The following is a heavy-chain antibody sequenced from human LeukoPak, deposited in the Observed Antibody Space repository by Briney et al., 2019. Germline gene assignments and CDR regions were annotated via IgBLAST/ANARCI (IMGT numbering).Heavy chain of an antibody. V-gene: IGHV4-4*02. J-gene: IGHJ2*01. CDR2: IYYSGST. D-gene: IGHD6-19*01. Sequence: SGTLSLTRAVSGGSISSSNWWSWVRQPPGKGLAWIGEIYYSGSTNYNPSLKSRVTISVDNSKNQFSLNLSSVTAADTAVYYCARKYSSGWYYWYFDLWGRGTLVTVSS. CDR3: ARKYSSGWYYWYFDL. CDR1: GGSISSSNW.